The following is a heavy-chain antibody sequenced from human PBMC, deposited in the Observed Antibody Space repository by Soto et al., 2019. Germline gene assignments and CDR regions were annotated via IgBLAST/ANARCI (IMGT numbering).Heavy chain of an antibody. J-gene: IGHJ6*02. D-gene: IGHD2-8*01. CDR1: GYTFTSYD. V-gene: IGHV1-8*01. Sequence: QVQLVQSGAEVKKPGASVKVSCKASGYTFTSYDINWVRQATGQGLEMMGWMNPNSGNTGYAQKFQGRVTMTRNTSISTAYMELSSLRSEDTAVYYCARSHFVLMVYAPYYYYYGMDVWGQGTTVTVSS. CDR2: MNPNSGNT. CDR3: ARSHFVLMVYAPYYYYYGMDV.